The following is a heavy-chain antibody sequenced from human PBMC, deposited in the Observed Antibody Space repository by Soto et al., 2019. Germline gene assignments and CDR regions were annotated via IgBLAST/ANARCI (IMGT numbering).Heavy chain of an antibody. J-gene: IGHJ5*02. CDR3: ARGGPYSSSSWWSAEQRLNWFDP. CDR2: IYYSGST. Sequence: SETLSLTCTVSGGSISSGDYYWSWIRQPPGKGLEWIGYIYYSGSTYYNPSLKSRVTISVDTSKNQFSLKLSSVTAADTAVYYCARGGPYSSSSWWSAEQRLNWFDPWGQGTLVTVSS. CDR1: GGSISSGDYY. D-gene: IGHD6-6*01. V-gene: IGHV4-30-4*01.